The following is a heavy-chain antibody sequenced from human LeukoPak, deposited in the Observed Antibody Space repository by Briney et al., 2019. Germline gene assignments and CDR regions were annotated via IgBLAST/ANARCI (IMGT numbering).Heavy chain of an antibody. CDR3: AMSGTRLYYFDY. CDR1: GFTFSSYA. Sequence: PGGSLRLSCAASGFTFSSYAMSWVRQAPGKGLEWVSSISSSSSYIYYADSVKGRFTISRDNAKNSLYLQMNSLRAEDTAVYYCAMSGTRLYYFDYWGQGTLVTVSS. J-gene: IGHJ4*02. V-gene: IGHV3-21*01. CDR2: ISSSSSYI. D-gene: IGHD1-1*01.